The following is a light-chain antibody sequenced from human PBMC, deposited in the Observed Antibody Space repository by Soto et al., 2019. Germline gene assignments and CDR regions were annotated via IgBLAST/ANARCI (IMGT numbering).Light chain of an antibody. V-gene: IGLV2-14*01. J-gene: IGLJ1*01. CDR2: EVS. CDR1: SSDVGGYKF. Sequence: QSALTQPASVSGSPGQSITISCTGISSDVGGYKFVSWYQQHPGKAPKLMIYEVSNRPSGVSSRFSGSKSGNTASLTISGLQAEDEADYYCGSYTGSIYVFGTGTKVTVL. CDR3: GSYTGSIYV.